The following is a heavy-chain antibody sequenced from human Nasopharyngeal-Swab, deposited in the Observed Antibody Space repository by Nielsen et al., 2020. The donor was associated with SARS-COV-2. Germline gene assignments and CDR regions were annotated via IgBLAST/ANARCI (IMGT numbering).Heavy chain of an antibody. CDR2: ISSSSSYI. CDR1: GFTFSSYS. J-gene: IGHJ4*02. V-gene: IGHV3-21*01. Sequence: GESLKISCAASGFTFSSYSMNWVRQAPGKGLEWVSSISSSSSYIYYADSVKGRFTISRDNAKNSLYLQMNSLRAEDTAVYYCARDRAANWGNPLGEGFDYWGQGTLVTVSS. CDR3: ARDRAANWGNPLGEGFDY. D-gene: IGHD7-27*01.